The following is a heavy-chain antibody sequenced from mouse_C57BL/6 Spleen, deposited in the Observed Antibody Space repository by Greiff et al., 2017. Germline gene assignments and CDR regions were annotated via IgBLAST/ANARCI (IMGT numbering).Heavy chain of an antibody. J-gene: IGHJ2*01. V-gene: IGHV1-15*01. CDR2: IDPETGGT. CDR1: GYTFTDYE. D-gene: IGHD1-1*01. Sequence: VQLVESGAELVRPGASVTLSCKASGYTFTDYEMHWVKQTPVHGLEWIGAIDPETGGTAYNQKFKGKAILTADKSSSTAYMELRSLTSEDSAVYYCTRTLLLDYWGQGTTLTVSS. CDR3: TRTLLLDY.